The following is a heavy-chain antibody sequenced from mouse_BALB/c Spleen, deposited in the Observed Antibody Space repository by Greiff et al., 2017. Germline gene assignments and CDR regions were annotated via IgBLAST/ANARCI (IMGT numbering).Heavy chain of an antibody. V-gene: IGHV3-6*02. J-gene: IGHJ2*01. CDR3: AREDITTAYFDY. D-gene: IGHD1-2*01. CDR2: ISYDGSN. Sequence: EVKVEESGPGLVKPSQSLSLTCSVTGYSITSGYYWKWIRQFPGNKLEWMGYISYDGSNNYNPSLKNRISITRDTSKNQFFLKLNAVTTEDTATYYGAREDITTAYFDYWGQGTTLTVSS. CDR1: GYSITSGYY.